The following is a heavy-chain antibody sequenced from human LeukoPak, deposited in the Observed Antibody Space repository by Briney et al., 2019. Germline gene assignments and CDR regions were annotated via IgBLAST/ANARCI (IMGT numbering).Heavy chain of an antibody. CDR2: IYSGGST. CDR1: GFTVSSNY. V-gene: IGHV3-53*04. CDR3: ARERAYDSSGYYPGYFDY. Sequence: PGGSLRLSCAASGFTVSSNYMSWVRQAPGKGLEWVSVIYSGGSTYYADSVKGRFTISRHNSKNTLYLQMNSLRAEDTAVYYCARERAYDSSGYYPGYFDYWGQGTLVTVSS. D-gene: IGHD3-22*01. J-gene: IGHJ4*02.